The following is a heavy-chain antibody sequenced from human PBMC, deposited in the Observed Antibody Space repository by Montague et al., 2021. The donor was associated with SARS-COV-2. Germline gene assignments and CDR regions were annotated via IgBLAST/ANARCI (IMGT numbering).Heavy chain of an antibody. J-gene: IGHJ3*02. CDR1: GGSISSSNYY. D-gene: IGHD5-12*01. V-gene: IGHV4-39*02. CDR3: ARRGRKLLPVATTIGGFDI. CDR2: IYDSGST. Sequence: SETLSLTCTVSGGSISSSNYYWDWIRQPPGKGLEWIGSIYDSGSTYYNPSLKSRVTISVDTSKNHFSLKLSSVTAADTAVYYCARRGRKLLPVATTIGGFDIWGQGTMVTVCS.